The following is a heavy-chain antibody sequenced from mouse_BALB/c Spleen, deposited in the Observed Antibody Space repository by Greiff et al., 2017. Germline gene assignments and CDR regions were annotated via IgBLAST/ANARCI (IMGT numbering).Heavy chain of an antibody. D-gene: IGHD1-1*01. Sequence: EVQLQQSGPGLVKPSQTVSLTCTVTGISITTGNYRWSWIRQFPGNKLEWIGYIYYSGTITYNPSLTSRTTITRDTSKNQFFLEMNSLTAEDTATYYCAQNYYGSSDYWGQGTTLTVSS. CDR1: GISITTGNYR. CDR2: IYYSGTI. CDR3: AQNYYGSSDY. V-gene: IGHV3-5*02. J-gene: IGHJ2*01.